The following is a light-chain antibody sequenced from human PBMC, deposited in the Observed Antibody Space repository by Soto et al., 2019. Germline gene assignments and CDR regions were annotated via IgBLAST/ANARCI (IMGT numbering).Light chain of an antibody. CDR2: DVS. Sequence: QSALTQPASVSGSPGQSITISCTGTSSDVGGYNYLSWYQQHPGKAPKLMIYDVSNRPPGVANRFSGSKSGNTASLTISGLQADDEADYYCSSYTSSSTLYVFGTGTKLTVL. CDR3: SSYTSSSTLYV. V-gene: IGLV2-14*01. CDR1: SSDVGGYNY. J-gene: IGLJ1*01.